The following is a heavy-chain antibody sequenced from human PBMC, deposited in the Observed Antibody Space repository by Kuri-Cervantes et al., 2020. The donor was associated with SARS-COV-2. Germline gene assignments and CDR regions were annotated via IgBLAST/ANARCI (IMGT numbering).Heavy chain of an antibody. CDR1: GGTFSSYA. CDR2: ISPTLGTP. V-gene: IGHV1-69*10. D-gene: IGHD3-3*01. Sequence: SVKVSCKASGGTFSSYALSWVRQAPGQGLEWMGGISPTLGTPNYAQKLQGRVTMTTDTSTSTAYMELRSLRSDDTAVYYCARDSLSLLRFLEWLLPPVDYWGQGTLVTVSS. CDR3: ARDSLSLLRFLEWLLPPVDY. J-gene: IGHJ4*02.